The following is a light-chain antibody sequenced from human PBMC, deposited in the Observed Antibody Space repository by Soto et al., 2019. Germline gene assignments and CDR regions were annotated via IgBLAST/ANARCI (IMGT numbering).Light chain of an antibody. J-gene: IGKJ5*01. CDR1: QSVNRY. Sequence: EIVLTQSPATLSLSPGERATLSCRASQSVNRYLAWYHQKPGQAPRLLIYDASNRATGIPARFSGSGSGTDFTLTINSLEPEDFAVYYCQQRMHWPPITFGQGTRLEMK. V-gene: IGKV3-11*01. CDR2: DAS. CDR3: QQRMHWPPIT.